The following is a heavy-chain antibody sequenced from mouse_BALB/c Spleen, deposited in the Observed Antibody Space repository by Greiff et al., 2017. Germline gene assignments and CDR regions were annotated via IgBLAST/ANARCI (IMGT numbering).Heavy chain of an antibody. D-gene: IGHD2-4*01. CDR1: GFNINDSY. Sequence: EVKLMESGAELVKPGASVKLSCTASGFNINDSYMYWVKQRPEQGLEWIGRIDPANGNTKYDPKFQGKATITADTSSNTAYLQLSSLPSEDTAVYYCTSDYDGYWGQGTTLTVSS. CDR3: TSDYDGY. CDR2: IDPANGNT. J-gene: IGHJ2*01. V-gene: IGHV14-3*02.